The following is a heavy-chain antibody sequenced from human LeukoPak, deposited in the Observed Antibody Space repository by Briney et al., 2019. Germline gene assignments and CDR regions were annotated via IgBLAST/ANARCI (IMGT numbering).Heavy chain of an antibody. CDR2: IYYSGST. J-gene: IGHJ5*02. Sequence: SETLSLTCSVSGGSISSSSYYWGWIRQPPGKGLEWIGSIYYSGSTYYNPSLKSRVTISVDTSKNQFSLKLSSVTAADTAVYYYARHHESMIVVVIKGENWFDPWGQGTLVTVSS. D-gene: IGHD3-22*01. V-gene: IGHV4-39*01. CDR3: ARHHESMIVVVIKGENWFDP. CDR1: GGSISSSSYY.